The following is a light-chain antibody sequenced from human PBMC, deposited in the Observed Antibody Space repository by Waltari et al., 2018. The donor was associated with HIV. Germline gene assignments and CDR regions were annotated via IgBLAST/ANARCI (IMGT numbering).Light chain of an antibody. CDR2: KDS. Sequence: SYELTQPPSVSVSPGQTARITCSGDALPKQYAYWYQQKPGQAPVLVIYKDSERPLGIPERFSGSSSGTTVTLTISGVQAEDEADYYCQSADSSGTYQVVFGGGTKLTVL. CDR1: ALPKQY. J-gene: IGLJ2*01. CDR3: QSADSSGTYQVV. V-gene: IGLV3-25*03.